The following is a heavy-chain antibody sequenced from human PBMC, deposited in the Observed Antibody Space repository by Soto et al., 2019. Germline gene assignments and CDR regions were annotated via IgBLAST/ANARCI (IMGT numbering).Heavy chain of an antibody. Sequence: SETLSLTCTVSGGSISSYYWSWIRQPPGKGLEWIGYIYYSGSTNYNPSLKSRVTISVDTSKNQFSLKLSSVTAADTAVYYCARGYCSGGSCYYFDYWGQGTLVTVSS. J-gene: IGHJ4*02. CDR3: ARGYCSGGSCYYFDY. V-gene: IGHV4-59*01. CDR1: GGSISSYY. CDR2: IYYSGST. D-gene: IGHD2-15*01.